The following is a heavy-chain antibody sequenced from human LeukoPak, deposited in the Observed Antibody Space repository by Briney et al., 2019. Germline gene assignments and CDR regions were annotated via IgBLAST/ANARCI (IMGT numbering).Heavy chain of an antibody. D-gene: IGHD3-10*01. J-gene: IGHJ4*02. CDR2: ISSSGSTI. CDR3: ARDSDYYFGSYYFDY. CDR1: GFTVSSNY. V-gene: IGHV3-11*04. Sequence: PGGSLRLSCAGSGFTVSSNYMSWVRQAPGKGLEWVSYISSSGSTIYYADSVKGRFTISRDNAKNSLYLQMNSLRAEDTAVYYCARDSDYYFGSYYFDYWGQGTLVTVSS.